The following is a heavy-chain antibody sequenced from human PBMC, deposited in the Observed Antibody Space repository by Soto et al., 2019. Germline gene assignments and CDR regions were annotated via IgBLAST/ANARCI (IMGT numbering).Heavy chain of an antibody. CDR3: AKGAHIVVVTANNWFDP. J-gene: IGHJ5*02. CDR2: ISYDGSNK. CDR1: GFTFSSYG. Sequence: HPGGSLRLSCAASGFTFSSYGMHWVRQAPGKGLEWVAVISYDGSNKYYADSVKGRFTISRDNSKNTLYLQMNSLRAEDTAVYYCAKGAHIVVVTANNWFDPWGQGT. V-gene: IGHV3-30*18. D-gene: IGHD2-21*02.